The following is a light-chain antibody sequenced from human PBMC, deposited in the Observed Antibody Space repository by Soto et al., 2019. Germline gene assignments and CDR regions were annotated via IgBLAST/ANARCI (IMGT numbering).Light chain of an antibody. CDR1: QSLVSSDGNTY. CDR3: MQGTHWPPT. CDR2: KVS. J-gene: IGKJ1*01. V-gene: IGKV2-30*01. Sequence: DVVMTQSPLSLPVTLGQPASISCRSSQSLVSSDGNTYLNWFQQRPGQSPRRLIYKVSNRDPGVPDRFTGSGSGTDFTLKISRVEAEDVGVYYCMQGTHWPPTFGQGTRVEIK.